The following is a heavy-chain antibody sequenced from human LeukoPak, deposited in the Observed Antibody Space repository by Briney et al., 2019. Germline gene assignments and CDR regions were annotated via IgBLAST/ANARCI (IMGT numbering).Heavy chain of an antibody. Sequence: SWVRQAPGKGLEWVGRIKSKTDGGTTDYAAPVKGRFTISRDDPKNTLYLQMNSLKTEDTAVYYCTTGYGDYWGQGTLVTVSS. V-gene: IGHV3-15*01. D-gene: IGHD4-17*01. J-gene: IGHJ4*02. CDR2: IKSKTDGGTT. CDR3: TTGYGDY.